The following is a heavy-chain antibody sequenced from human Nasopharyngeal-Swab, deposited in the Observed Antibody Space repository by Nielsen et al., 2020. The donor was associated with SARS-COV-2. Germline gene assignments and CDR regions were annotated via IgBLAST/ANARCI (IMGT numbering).Heavy chain of an antibody. Sequence: GGSLRPSCVASGYSFRTYGMSWVRQAPGKGLEWVAAISGSGDISGSGGSTYYADSVKGRFTISRDNSKNKLSLQMNSLRAEDTAVYYCAKDLRGPYFFWGQGTLVTVSS. CDR3: AKDLRGPYFF. J-gene: IGHJ4*02. CDR2: ISGSGDISGSGGST. V-gene: IGHV3-23*01. D-gene: IGHD2/OR15-2a*01. CDR1: GYSFRTYG.